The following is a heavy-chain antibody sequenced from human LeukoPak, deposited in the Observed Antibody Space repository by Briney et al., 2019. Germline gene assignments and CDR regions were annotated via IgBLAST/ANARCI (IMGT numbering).Heavy chain of an antibody. CDR2: ISSSSTTI. Sequence: GGTLRLSCAASGFTFSSYSMNWVRQAPGKGLEWVSYISSSSTTIYYADSVKGRFTISRDNAKNSLYLQMNSLRAEDTAVYYCARPGYTAGYDLWGQGTLVTVSS. V-gene: IGHV3-48*04. CDR1: GFTFSSYS. CDR3: ARPGYTAGYDL. J-gene: IGHJ3*01. D-gene: IGHD3-9*01.